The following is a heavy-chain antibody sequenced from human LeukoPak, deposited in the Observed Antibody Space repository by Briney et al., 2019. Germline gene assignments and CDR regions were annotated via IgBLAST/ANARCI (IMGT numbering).Heavy chain of an antibody. D-gene: IGHD3-10*01. V-gene: IGHV4-30-4*08. Sequence: TLSLTCTVSGGSISSGDYYWSWIRQPPGKGLEWIGYIYYSGSTYYNPSLKSRVTISVDTSKNQFSLKLSSVTAADTAVYYCARVEGTMVRGVYWFDPWGQGTLVTVS. CDR3: ARVEGTMVRGVYWFDP. CDR1: GGSISSGDYY. J-gene: IGHJ5*02. CDR2: IYYSGST.